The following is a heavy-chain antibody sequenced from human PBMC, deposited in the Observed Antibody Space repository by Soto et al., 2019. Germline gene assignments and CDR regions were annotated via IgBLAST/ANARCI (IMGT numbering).Heavy chain of an antibody. CDR1: GASITGSSY. CDR3: ARDDYYDSNNWFDP. D-gene: IGHD3-9*01. CDR2: FSLSGTT. J-gene: IGHJ5*02. Sequence: PSETLSLTCTVSGASITGSSYWSWIRQPAGKGLEWIGRFSLSGTTNYNPSLRSRVTMSVDTSKNQVSLKLTSVTAADAGVYYCARDDYYDSNNWFDPWGQGILVTVSS. V-gene: IGHV4-4*07.